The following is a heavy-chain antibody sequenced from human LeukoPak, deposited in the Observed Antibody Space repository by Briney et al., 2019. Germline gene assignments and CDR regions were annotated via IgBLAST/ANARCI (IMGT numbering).Heavy chain of an antibody. CDR2: IRSKANSYAT. D-gene: IGHD6-6*01. J-gene: IGHJ6*02. CDR1: GFTFSGSA. Sequence: GGSLRLSCAASGFTFSGSAMHWVRQASGKGLEWVGRIRSKANSYATAYAASVKGRFTISRDDSKNTAYLQMNSLKTEDTAVYYCTRHGIIKAARTHYYYGMDAWGQGTTVTVSS. CDR3: TRHGIIKAARTHYYYGMDA. V-gene: IGHV3-73*01.